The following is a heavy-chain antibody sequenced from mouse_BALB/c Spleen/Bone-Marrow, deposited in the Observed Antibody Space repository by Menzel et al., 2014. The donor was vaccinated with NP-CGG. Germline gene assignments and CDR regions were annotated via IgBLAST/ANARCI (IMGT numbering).Heavy chain of an antibody. CDR1: GFTFSSYG. CDR2: ISSGGSYT. J-gene: IGHJ3*01. D-gene: IGHD2-4*01. Sequence: EVKLVESGGDLVKPGGSLKLSCAASGFTFSSYGMSWVRQTPDKRLEWVATISSGGSYTYYPDSVKGRFTISRDNAKNTLYLQMSSLKSEDTAMYYCARPYDFGAWFAYWGQGTLVTASA. V-gene: IGHV5-6*01. CDR3: ARPYDFGAWFAY.